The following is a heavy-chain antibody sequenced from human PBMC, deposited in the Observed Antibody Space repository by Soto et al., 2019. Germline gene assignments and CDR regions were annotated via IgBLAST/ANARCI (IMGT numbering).Heavy chain of an antibody. Sequence: GGSLRLSCAASGFTFSSYGMHWVRQAPGKGLEWVAVIWYDGSNKYYADSVKGRFTISRDNSKNTLYLQMNSLRAEDTAVYYCARGGSGYNWNRRSYYYYYMDVWGKGTTVTLSS. CDR3: ARGGSGYNWNRRSYYYYYMDV. J-gene: IGHJ6*03. CDR2: IWYDGSNK. CDR1: GFTFSSYG. D-gene: IGHD1-1*01. V-gene: IGHV3-33*01.